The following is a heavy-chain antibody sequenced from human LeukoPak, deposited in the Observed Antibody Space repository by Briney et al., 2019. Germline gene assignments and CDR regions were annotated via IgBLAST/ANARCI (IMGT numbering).Heavy chain of an antibody. CDR2: INPNRGGT. Sequence: ASVKVSCKACGYTFTGYYMHWVRQAPGQGLEGMGWINPNRGGTNYAQKFQGRVTMTRDTSISTAYMELSRLRSDDTAVYYCATDIAVAGKGTYYLDYWGQGTLVTVSS. CDR1: GYTFTGYY. CDR3: ATDIAVAGKGTYYLDY. V-gene: IGHV1-2*02. J-gene: IGHJ4*02. D-gene: IGHD6-19*01.